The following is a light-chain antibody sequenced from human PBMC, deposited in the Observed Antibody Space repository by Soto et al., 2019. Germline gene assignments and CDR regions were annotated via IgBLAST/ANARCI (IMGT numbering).Light chain of an antibody. CDR2: DAS. CDR1: QSIRNY. CDR3: QQRSTGVT. Sequence: EIVMTQSPATLSLSPGERATLSCRASQSIRNYLAWYQQKPGQAPRLLIYDASNRASGIPARFSGSGSGTDFTLTISSLEPEDSAVYYCQQRSTGVTFGGGTKVEIK. V-gene: IGKV3-11*01. J-gene: IGKJ4*01.